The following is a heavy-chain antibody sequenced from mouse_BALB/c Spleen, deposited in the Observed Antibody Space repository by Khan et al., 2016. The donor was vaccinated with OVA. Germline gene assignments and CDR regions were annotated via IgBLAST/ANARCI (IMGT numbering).Heavy chain of an antibody. CDR3: ARGGDGGFAF. J-gene: IGHJ3*01. CDR2: IFPGSVSI. D-gene: IGHD2-13*01. Sequence: QVRLQQSGGDLMKPGASVKISCKATGYTFSSYWIEWVKQRPGHGLEWIGQIFPGSVSITYNEKFKGKATFTADTSSNTAYMQLSSLTSEDSAVYYCARGGDGGFAFWGQGTLVTVSA. V-gene: IGHV1-9*01. CDR1: GYTFSSYW.